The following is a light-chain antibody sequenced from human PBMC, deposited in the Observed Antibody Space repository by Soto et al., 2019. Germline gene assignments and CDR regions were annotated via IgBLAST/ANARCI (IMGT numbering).Light chain of an antibody. CDR3: AVWDDSLNGWV. Sequence: QSVLTQPPSASGTPGQSVTISCSGSTSNIGSNPVNWYQQLPGTAPKLLIYSLDQRPSGVPDRFSGSKSGTSASLAISGLQSEDEADYYCAVWDDSLNGWVFGGGTKVTVL. CDR2: SLD. V-gene: IGLV1-44*01. J-gene: IGLJ3*02. CDR1: TSNIGSNP.